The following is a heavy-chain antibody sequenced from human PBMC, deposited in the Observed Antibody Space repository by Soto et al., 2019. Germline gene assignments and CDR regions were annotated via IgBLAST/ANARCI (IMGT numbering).Heavy chain of an antibody. CDR3: ARSGVKLVVPAAIEY. D-gene: IGHD2-2*01. J-gene: IGHJ4*02. CDR2: ISAYNGNT. V-gene: IGHV1-18*04. Sequence: GASVKVSCKASGYTFTSYGISWVRQAPGQGLEWTGWISAYNGNTNYAQKLQGRVTMTTDTSTSTAYMELRSLRSDDTAVYYCARSGVKLVVPAAIEYWGQGTLVTVSS. CDR1: GYTFTSYG.